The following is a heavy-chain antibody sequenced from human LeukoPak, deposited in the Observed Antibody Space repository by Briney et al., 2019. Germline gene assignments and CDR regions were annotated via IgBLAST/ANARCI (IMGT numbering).Heavy chain of an antibody. Sequence: PGGSLRLSCAAPGLTFSSYWMSWVRQAPGKGLEWVANIKQDGSEKYYVDSVKGRFTISRDNTKNSLYLQMNSLRAEDTAVYYCARDLAWGGDFDYWGQGTLVTVSS. CDR2: IKQDGSEK. D-gene: IGHD3-16*01. V-gene: IGHV3-7*01. J-gene: IGHJ4*02. CDR1: GLTFSSYW. CDR3: ARDLAWGGDFDY.